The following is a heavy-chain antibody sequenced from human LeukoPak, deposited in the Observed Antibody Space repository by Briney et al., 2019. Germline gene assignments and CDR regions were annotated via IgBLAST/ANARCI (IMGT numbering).Heavy chain of an antibody. Sequence: PSETLSLTCSVSGVSITSNYWSWIRQPPGKGLEWIGYIYYSGSTNYNPSLKSRVTISVDTSKNQFSLKLSSVTAADTAVYYCARAWDYGDYFDYWGQGTLVTVSS. V-gene: IGHV4-59*01. CDR3: ARAWDYGDYFDY. CDR2: IYYSGST. J-gene: IGHJ4*02. D-gene: IGHD4-17*01. CDR1: GVSITSNY.